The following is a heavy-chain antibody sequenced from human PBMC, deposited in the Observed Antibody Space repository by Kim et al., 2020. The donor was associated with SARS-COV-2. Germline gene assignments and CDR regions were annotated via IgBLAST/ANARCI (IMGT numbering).Heavy chain of an antibody. J-gene: IGHJ6*02. CDR1: GFTSTSYW. CDR3: ARDGYYYALDV. Sequence: GGSLRLSCAVSGFTSTSYWMSWVRQAPGKGLEWVANVNEDGSEIYYVDSVKGRFTFSRDSAKNSVYLQMDRLRVEDTAVYYCARDGYYYALDVWGQGTTVTVSS. V-gene: IGHV3-7*01. CDR2: VNEDGSEI.